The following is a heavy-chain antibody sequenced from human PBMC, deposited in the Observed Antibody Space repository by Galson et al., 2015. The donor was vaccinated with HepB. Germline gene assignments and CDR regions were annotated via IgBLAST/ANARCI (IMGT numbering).Heavy chain of an antibody. CDR3: ARGGYYSSFESGALDI. D-gene: IGHD3-22*01. CDR2: INTNTGNP. Sequence: SVKVSCKASGYTFTTYSMNWVRQAPGQGPECMGWINTNTGNPTYAQGFTGRFVFSLDTSVSTAYLQISSLKAEDTAVYCCARGGYYSSFESGALDIWGQGTMVTVSS. V-gene: IGHV7-4-1*02. J-gene: IGHJ3*02. CDR1: GYTFTTYS.